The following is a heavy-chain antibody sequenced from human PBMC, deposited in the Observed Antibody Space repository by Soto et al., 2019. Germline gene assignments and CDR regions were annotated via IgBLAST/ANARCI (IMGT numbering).Heavy chain of an antibody. D-gene: IGHD1-26*01. V-gene: IGHV4-31*03. Sequence: SETLSLTCTVSGVSISCGDYYWSWIRQHPGKGLEWIGYIHSSGSPFYNPSLKSRVSISVDTSKKQFSLNLKSVTAADSAVYFCARNLPGATAEVVFDYWGQGTLVTVSS. CDR3: ARNLPGATAEVVFDY. CDR1: GVSISCGDYY. CDR2: IHSSGSP. J-gene: IGHJ4*02.